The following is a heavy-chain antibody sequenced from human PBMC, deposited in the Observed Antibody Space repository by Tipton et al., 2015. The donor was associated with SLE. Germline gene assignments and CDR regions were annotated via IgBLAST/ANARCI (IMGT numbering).Heavy chain of an antibody. CDR3: AKGEATSLTRGYFDN. V-gene: IGHV5-51*03. CDR1: GYNFAKYW. J-gene: IGHJ4*02. D-gene: IGHD3-16*01. Sequence: QSGPEVKKPGESLKISCKHSGYNFAKYWIGWVRQVPGKGLEWMGIIHAGASLIKYSPSSQGQVTFSANKSTSTAYLQWNSLEALVISIYYCAKGEATSLTRGYFDNWGQGTLFTVSS. CDR2: IHAGASLI.